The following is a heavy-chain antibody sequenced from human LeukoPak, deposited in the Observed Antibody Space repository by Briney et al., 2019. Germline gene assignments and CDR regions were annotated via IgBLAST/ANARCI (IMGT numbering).Heavy chain of an antibody. V-gene: IGHV4-34*01. CDR2: ITHSGST. Sequence: SETLSLTCAVYGGSFSGYYWSWIRQPPGKGLEWIGEITHSGSTNYNPSLKSRVTISVDTANNQFSLKMSSVTAADTAVYYCARSEGGWYFDYWGQGTLVTVSS. J-gene: IGHJ4*02. D-gene: IGHD6-19*01. CDR1: GGSFSGYY. CDR3: ARSEGGWYFDY.